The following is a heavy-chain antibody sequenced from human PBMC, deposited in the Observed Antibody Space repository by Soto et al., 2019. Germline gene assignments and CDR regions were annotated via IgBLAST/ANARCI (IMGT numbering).Heavy chain of an antibody. CDR2: IRAYNGNT. CDR3: AREHYSSYFDY. CDR1: CFTFSSYG. J-gene: IGHJ4*02. V-gene: IGHV1-18*04. Sequence: VKVSCKASCFTFSSYGISLVGQGAGQGLEWMGWIRAYNGNTNYAQKLQGRVTMTTHKSTSTAYMELRSLRSDDTAVSYCAREHYSSYFDYWGQGTLVTVSS. D-gene: IGHD3-10*01.